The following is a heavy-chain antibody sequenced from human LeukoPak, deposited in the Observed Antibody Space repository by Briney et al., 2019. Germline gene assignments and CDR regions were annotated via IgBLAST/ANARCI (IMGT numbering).Heavy chain of an antibody. D-gene: IGHD3-3*01. CDR2: ISGSGGST. Sequence: PGGSLRLSCAASGFTFSSYAMSWVRQAPGKGLEWVSAISGSGGSTYYADSVKGRFTISRDNSKNTLYLQMNSLRAEDTAVYYCAKRGYYDFWSGYYTPLFDYWGQGTLVIVSS. CDR1: GFTFSSYA. V-gene: IGHV3-23*01. CDR3: AKRGYYDFWSGYYTPLFDY. J-gene: IGHJ4*02.